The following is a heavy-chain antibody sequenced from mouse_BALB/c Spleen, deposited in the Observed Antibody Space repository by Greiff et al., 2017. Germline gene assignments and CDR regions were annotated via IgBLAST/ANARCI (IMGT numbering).Heavy chain of an antibody. CDR1: GFSLTGYG. CDR2: IWGDGST. J-gene: IGHJ4*01. Sequence: QVQLKESGPGLVAPSQSLSITCTVSGFSLTGYGVNWVRQPPGKGLEWLGMIWGDGSTDYNSALKSRLSISKDNSKSQVFLKMNSLQTDDTARYYCAREDRSHYYAMDYWGQGTSVTVSS. CDR3: AREDRSHYYAMDY. V-gene: IGHV2-6-7*01.